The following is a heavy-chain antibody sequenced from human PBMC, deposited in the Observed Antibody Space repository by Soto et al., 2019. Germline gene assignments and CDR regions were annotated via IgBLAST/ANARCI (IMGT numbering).Heavy chain of an antibody. V-gene: IGHV1-18*01. Sequence: QVHPVQSGVEVKKPGASVTVSCKPSSYSFSSSGVTWVRQAPGHGLEWVGWINPDNRNTHYAPMVHGRVTMTTDTATFTAYRELRSLTSDDTAVYYCARGGDASTPLDSWGQGTLGTVSS. CDR1: SYSFSSSG. CDR2: INPDNRNT. D-gene: IGHD3-16*01. CDR3: ARGGDASTPLDS. J-gene: IGHJ4*02.